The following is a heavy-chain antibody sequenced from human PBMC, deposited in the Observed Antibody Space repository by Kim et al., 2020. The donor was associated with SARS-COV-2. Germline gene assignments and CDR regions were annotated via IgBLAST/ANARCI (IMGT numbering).Heavy chain of an antibody. Sequence: ASVKVSCKASGYTFTSYGISWVRQAPGQGLEWMGWISAYNGNTNYAQKLQGRVTMTTDTSTSTAYMELRSLRSDDTAVYYCARVKGITMIVVVTPYDAFDIWGQGTMVTVSS. CDR2: ISAYNGNT. D-gene: IGHD3-22*01. CDR3: ARVKGITMIVVVTPYDAFDI. J-gene: IGHJ3*02. V-gene: IGHV1-18*04. CDR1: GYTFTSYG.